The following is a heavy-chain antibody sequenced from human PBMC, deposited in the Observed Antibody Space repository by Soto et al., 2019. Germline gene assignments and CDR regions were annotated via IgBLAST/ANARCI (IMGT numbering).Heavy chain of an antibody. Sequence: QVQLVESGGGVVQPGRSLRLSCAASGFTFSSYGMHWVRQAPGKGLEWVAVIWYDGSNKYYADSVKGRFTISRDNSKNTLYLQMNSLRAEDTAVYYCARAQGLYYYESSGSLGGDYWGQGTLFTVSS. V-gene: IGHV3-33*01. D-gene: IGHD3-22*01. CDR2: IWYDGSNK. J-gene: IGHJ4*02. CDR1: GFTFSSYG. CDR3: ARAQGLYYYESSGSLGGDY.